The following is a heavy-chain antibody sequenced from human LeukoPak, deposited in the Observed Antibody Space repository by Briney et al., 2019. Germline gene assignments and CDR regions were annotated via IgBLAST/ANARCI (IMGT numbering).Heavy chain of an antibody. CDR1: GYTLTELS. CDR2: FYPEDGET. V-gene: IGHV1-24*01. Sequence: ASVKASCKVSGYTLTELSMHWVRQAPGKGLEWMGGFYPEDGETIYAQKFQGRVTMTEDTSTDTAYMELSSLRSEDTAVYYCATAFVTYDFWSGYYRDYWGQGTLVTVSS. D-gene: IGHD3-3*01. CDR3: ATAFVTYDFWSGYYRDY. J-gene: IGHJ4*02.